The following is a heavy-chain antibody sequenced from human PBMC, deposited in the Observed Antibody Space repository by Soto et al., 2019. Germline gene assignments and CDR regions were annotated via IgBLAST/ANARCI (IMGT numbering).Heavy chain of an antibody. Sequence: ASVKVSCKASGYTFTTYQIHWVRQAPGQGLEWMGTINPSGGSTSYAQRFQGRVTMTRDTSTSTVYVDLNSLRSEDTALYYCARGDSNGWNFDSWGQVTLVTVSS. J-gene: IGHJ4*02. D-gene: IGHD6-19*01. CDR1: GYTFTTYQ. CDR3: ARGDSNGWNFDS. CDR2: INPSGGST. V-gene: IGHV1-46*01.